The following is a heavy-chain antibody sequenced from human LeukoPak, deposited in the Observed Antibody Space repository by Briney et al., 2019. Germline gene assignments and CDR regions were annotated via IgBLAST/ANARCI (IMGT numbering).Heavy chain of an antibody. CDR1: GGSISSGSYY. J-gene: IGHJ4*02. V-gene: IGHV4-61*02. CDR2: IYTSGST. D-gene: IGHD3-22*01. Sequence: PSETLSLTCTVSGGSISSGSYYWSWIRQPAGKGLEWIGRIYTSGSTNYNPSLKSRVTISVDTSKNQFSLKLSSVTAADTAVYYCARDSSGYYYHYWAQGTLVTVSS. CDR3: ARDSSGYYYHY.